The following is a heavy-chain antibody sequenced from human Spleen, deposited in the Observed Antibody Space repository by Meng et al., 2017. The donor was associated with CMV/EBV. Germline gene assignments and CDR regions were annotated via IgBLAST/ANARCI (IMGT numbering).Heavy chain of an antibody. Sequence: SETLSLTCAVSGGSVSSGTYYWTWIRQPPGKGLEWIGYIYYSGNTKYNPSLKSRVTISVDTSKNQFSLNLRSVTTADTAVYYCAKSLYGGHSRSLDLWGQGTLVTVSS. V-gene: IGHV4-61*01. CDR2: IYYSGNT. CDR3: AKSLYGGHSRSLDL. D-gene: IGHD4-23*01. CDR1: GGSVSSGTYY. J-gene: IGHJ5*02.